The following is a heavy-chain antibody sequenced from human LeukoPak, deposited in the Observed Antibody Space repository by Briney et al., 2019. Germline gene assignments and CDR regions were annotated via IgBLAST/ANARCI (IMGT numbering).Heavy chain of an antibody. J-gene: IGHJ3*02. V-gene: IGHV3-30*04. D-gene: IGHD1-26*01. Sequence: SGGSLRLSCAASGFTFSSYAMHWVRQAPGKGLEWVAVISYDGSNKYYADSVKGRFTISRDNSKNTLYLQMNSLRAEDTAVYYCARGLSGSYLFYDAFDIWGQGTMVTVSS. CDR1: GFTFSSYA. CDR3: ARGLSGSYLFYDAFDI. CDR2: ISYDGSNK.